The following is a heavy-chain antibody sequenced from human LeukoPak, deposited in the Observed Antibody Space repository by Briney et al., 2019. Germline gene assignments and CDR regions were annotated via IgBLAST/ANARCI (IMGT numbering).Heavy chain of an antibody. V-gene: IGHV7-4-1*02. CDR2: INTNTGNP. Sequence: SSVKVSCKASGYTFTSYSMSWVRQAPGQGLEWMGWINTNTGNPAYDQAFPGGFVFSLDSSVPTAYLQLSRRHAEDTAVYYCARGFGLFDVYTSADDYWGQRTLVIVSS. D-gene: IGHD2-2*02. CDR1: GYTFTSYS. CDR3: ARGFGLFDVYTSADDY. J-gene: IGHJ4*02.